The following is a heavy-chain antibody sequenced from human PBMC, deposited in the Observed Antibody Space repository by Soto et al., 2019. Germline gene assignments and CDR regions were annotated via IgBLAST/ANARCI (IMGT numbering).Heavy chain of an antibody. V-gene: IGHV4-4*02. Sequence: QVQLQESGPGLVKPSGTLSLTCAVSSGSITSSNWWSWVRQPPGKGLEWIGEIYHSGSTNYNPSLKSRVTVSVDKSKNVFSLKLSSVTAADTAMYYCAGGAVAGTSPAYWGQGTLVTVSS. J-gene: IGHJ4*02. D-gene: IGHD6-19*01. CDR2: IYHSGST. CDR1: SGSITSSNW. CDR3: AGGAVAGTSPAY.